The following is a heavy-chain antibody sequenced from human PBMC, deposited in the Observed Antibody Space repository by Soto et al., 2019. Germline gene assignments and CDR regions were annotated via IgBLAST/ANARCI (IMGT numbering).Heavy chain of an antibody. J-gene: IGHJ4*02. V-gene: IGHV3-23*01. CDR1: GFTFSINA. CDR2: MTGSGGDI. D-gene: IGHD2-21*02. Sequence: EVQLLESGGGLVQPGESLRLSCAASGFTFSINAMMWVRQPPGKGQEWVAGMTGSGGDIRYADSVKGRFTISKDNSKNTLYLQMNSLRAEDTAMYYCAKDAVYGDGLWLAANWGQGTLVTVSS. CDR3: AKDAVYGDGLWLAAN.